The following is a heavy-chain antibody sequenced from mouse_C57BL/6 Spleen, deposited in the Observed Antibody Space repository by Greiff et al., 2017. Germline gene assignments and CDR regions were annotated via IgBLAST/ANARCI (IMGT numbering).Heavy chain of an antibody. Sequence: QVQLQQPGAELVKPGASVKLSCKASGYTFTSYWMHWVKQRPGQGLKWIGMIHPNSGSTNYNEKFKSKATLTVDKSSSTAYMQLSSLTSEDSAVYYCAREELGRGAMDYWGQGTSVTVSS. V-gene: IGHV1-64*01. CDR2: IHPNSGST. D-gene: IGHD4-1*01. J-gene: IGHJ4*01. CDR1: GYTFTSYW. CDR3: AREELGRGAMDY.